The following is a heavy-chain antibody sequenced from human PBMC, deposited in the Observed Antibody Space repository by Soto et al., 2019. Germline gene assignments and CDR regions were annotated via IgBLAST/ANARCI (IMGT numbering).Heavy chain of an antibody. D-gene: IGHD2-15*01. CDR3: ARGDCVGGSCYSLAGSFYYYMEV. Sequence: EVKLVESGGGLVQPGGSLRLSCAASGFTFSNYWMYWVRQAPGQGLVWVSRIKSDGSVSRYADSVKGRLTISRDNVKNTLYLQMNSLRVEDTAVYYCARGDCVGGSCYSLAGSFYYYMEVWGKGTTVTVFS. J-gene: IGHJ6*03. CDR2: IKSDGSVS. V-gene: IGHV3-74*01. CDR1: GFTFSNYW.